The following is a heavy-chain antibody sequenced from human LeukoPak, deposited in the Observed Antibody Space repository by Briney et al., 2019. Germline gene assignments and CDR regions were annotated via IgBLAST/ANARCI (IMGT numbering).Heavy chain of an antibody. CDR1: GGSIGSYY. Sequence: SETLSLTCTVSGGSIGSYYWSWIRQPPGKGLEWIGEINHSGSTNYNPSLKSRVTISVDTSKNQFSLKLSSVTAADTAVYYCARTGSSGWYLDAFDIWGQGTMVTVSS. CDR3: ARTGSSGWYLDAFDI. D-gene: IGHD6-19*01. J-gene: IGHJ3*02. V-gene: IGHV4-34*01. CDR2: INHSGST.